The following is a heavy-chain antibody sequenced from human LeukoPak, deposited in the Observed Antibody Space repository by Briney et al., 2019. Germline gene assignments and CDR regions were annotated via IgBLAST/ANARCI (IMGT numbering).Heavy chain of an antibody. J-gene: IGHJ4*02. Sequence: GGSLRLSCAASGFTFSSYGMTWVRQAPGKGLEWVAYIRYDGSNRHYADSVKGRFTISRDNSKNTLYLQMNSLRVEDTAVYYCAKGGRITMLRGVQRDHYFDYWGQGTLVTVSS. CDR2: IRYDGSNR. D-gene: IGHD3-10*01. CDR1: GFTFSSYG. V-gene: IGHV3-30*02. CDR3: AKGGRITMLRGVQRDHYFDY.